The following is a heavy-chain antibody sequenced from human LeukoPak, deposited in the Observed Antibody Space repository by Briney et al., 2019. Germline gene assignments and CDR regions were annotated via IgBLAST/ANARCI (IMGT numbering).Heavy chain of an antibody. CDR3: ARQLRYFDWLFGGEYYFDY. Sequence: SVKVSCKASGGTLSSYAISWVRQAPGQGLEWMGGIIPIFGTANYAQKFQGRVTITADESTSTAYMELSSLRSEDTAVYYCARQLRYFDWLFGGEYYFDYWGQGTLVTVSS. CDR1: GGTLSSYA. D-gene: IGHD3-9*01. CDR2: IIPIFGTA. V-gene: IGHV1-69*13. J-gene: IGHJ4*02.